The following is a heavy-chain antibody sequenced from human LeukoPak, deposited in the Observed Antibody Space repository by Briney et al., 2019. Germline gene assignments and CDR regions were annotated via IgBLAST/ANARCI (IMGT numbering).Heavy chain of an antibody. CDR3: ASNLEPNTYYYGSGSYSYYYYGMDV. CDR1: GFTFSSYS. CDR2: ISSSSSTI. Sequence: GGSLRLSCAASGFTFSSYSMNWVRQAPGKGLEWVSYISSSSSTIYYADSVKGRFTISRDNAKNSLYLQMNSLRAEDTAVYYCASNLEPNTYYYGSGSYSYYYYGMDVWGQGTTVTVSS. J-gene: IGHJ6*02. V-gene: IGHV3-48*01. D-gene: IGHD3-10*01.